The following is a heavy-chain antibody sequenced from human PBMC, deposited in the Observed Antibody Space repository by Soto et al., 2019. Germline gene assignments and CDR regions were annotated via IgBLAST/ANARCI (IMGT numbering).Heavy chain of an antibody. CDR1: GYTFTSYY. V-gene: IGHV1-46*01. D-gene: IGHD2-15*01. Sequence: GASVKVSCKASGYTFTSYYMHWVRQAPGQGLEWMGIINPSGGSTSYAQKFQGRVTMTRDTSTSTVYMELSSLRTEDTAVYYCARDRYCSGGSCSADAFDIWGQGTMVTVSS. J-gene: IGHJ3*02. CDR2: INPSGGST. CDR3: ARDRYCSGGSCSADAFDI.